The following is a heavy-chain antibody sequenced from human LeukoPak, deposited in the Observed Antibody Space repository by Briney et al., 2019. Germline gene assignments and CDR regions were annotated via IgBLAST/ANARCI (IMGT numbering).Heavy chain of an antibody. D-gene: IGHD6-13*01. CDR3: ASIAAALYFDY. V-gene: IGHV4-61*05. Sequence: PSETLSLTCTVSGGSISSSSYYWGWIRQPPGKGLEWIGYIYYSGSTNYNPSLKSRVTISVDTSKNQFSLKLSSVTAADTAVYYCASIAAALYFDYWGQGTLVTVSS. CDR2: IYYSGST. J-gene: IGHJ4*02. CDR1: GGSISSSSYY.